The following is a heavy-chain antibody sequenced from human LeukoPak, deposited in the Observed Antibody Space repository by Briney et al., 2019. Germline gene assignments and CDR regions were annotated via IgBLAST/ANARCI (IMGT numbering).Heavy chain of an antibody. CDR2: IYTSGST. D-gene: IGHD3-22*01. CDR3: ARYDYYDSSGLPLDAFDI. CDR1: GGSISSYY. V-gene: IGHV4-4*07. J-gene: IGHJ3*02. Sequence: PSETLSLTCTVSGGSISSYYWSWIRQPAGEGLEWIWRIYTSGSTNYNPSLKSRVTISVDKSKNQFSLKLSSVTAADTAVYYCARYDYYDSSGLPLDAFDIWGQGTMVTVSS.